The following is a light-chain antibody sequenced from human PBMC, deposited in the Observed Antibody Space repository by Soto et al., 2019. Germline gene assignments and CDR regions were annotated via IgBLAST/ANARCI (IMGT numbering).Light chain of an antibody. Sequence: QSVLTQPASASGSPGQSITISCTGTSSDVGGYNYVSWYQQPPGTAPKLMIYDFSNRPSGVSNRFAGSKSGNTASLTSSGLQEEDEADYYCGSYTSRSSYVFGTWTKVTVL. V-gene: IGLV2-14*01. CDR1: SSDVGGYNY. CDR3: GSYTSRSSYV. CDR2: DFS. J-gene: IGLJ1*01.